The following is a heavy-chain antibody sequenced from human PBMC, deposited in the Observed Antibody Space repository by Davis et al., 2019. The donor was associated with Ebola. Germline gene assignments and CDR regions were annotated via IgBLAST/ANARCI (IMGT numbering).Heavy chain of an antibody. CDR1: GGSISSYY. CDR2: IYYSGST. CDR3: ARGAMKQWPLDY. J-gene: IGHJ4*02. Sequence: MPSETLSLTCTVSGGSISSYYWSWIRQPPGKGLEWIGYIYYSGSTNYNPSLKSRVTISVDTSKNQFSLMLSSVTAADTAVYYCARGAMKQWPLDYWGQGTLVTVSS. V-gene: IGHV4-59*01. D-gene: IGHD6-19*01.